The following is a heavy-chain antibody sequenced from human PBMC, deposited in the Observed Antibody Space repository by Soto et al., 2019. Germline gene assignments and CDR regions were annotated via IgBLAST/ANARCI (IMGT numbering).Heavy chain of an antibody. V-gene: IGHV1-18*01. CDR2: ISAYNGNT. CDR3: AREEYNWNFSGQGAFDI. D-gene: IGHD1-1*01. CDR1: GYTFTSYG. Sequence: ASVKVSCKASGYTFTSYGISWVRQAPGQGLEWMGWISAYNGNTNYAQKIQGRDTMTTDTSTSTAYMELRSLRSDDTAVYFCAREEYNWNFSGQGAFDIWGQGTMVTVSS. J-gene: IGHJ3*02.